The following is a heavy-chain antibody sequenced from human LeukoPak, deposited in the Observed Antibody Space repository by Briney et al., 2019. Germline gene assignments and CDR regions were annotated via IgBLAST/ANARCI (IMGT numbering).Heavy chain of an antibody. CDR1: GGTFSSYA. CDR2: IIPIFGTA. J-gene: IGHJ4*02. D-gene: IGHD1-26*01. V-gene: IGHV1-69*13. CDR3: ARGGAAQDTPGFDY. Sequence: EASVKVSCKASGGTFSSYAISWVRQAPGQGLEWMGGIIPIFGTANYAQKFQGRVTITADESTSTAYMELSSLRSEDTAVYYCARGGAAQDTPGFDYWGQGTLVTVSS.